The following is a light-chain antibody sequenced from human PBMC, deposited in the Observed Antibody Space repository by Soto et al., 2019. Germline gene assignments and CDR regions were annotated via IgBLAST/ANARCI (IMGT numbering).Light chain of an antibody. V-gene: IGLV1-44*01. Sequence: QSVLIQPPSVSGTPGQRVTISCSGSSSNIGSKTVNWFQQLPGTAPRLLIYSDNQRPSGVPDRFSGSRSGTSASLAISGLQSDDEADFYCAAWDDSLEAWVFGGGTKVPS. CDR2: SDN. CDR1: SSNIGSKT. CDR3: AAWDDSLEAWV. J-gene: IGLJ3*02.